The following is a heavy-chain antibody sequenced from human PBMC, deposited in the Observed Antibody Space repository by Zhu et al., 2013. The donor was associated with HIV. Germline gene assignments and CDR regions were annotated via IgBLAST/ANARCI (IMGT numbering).Heavy chain of an antibody. CDR3: ARVRLYSYDTSGYSDY. J-gene: IGHJ4*02. D-gene: IGHD3-22*01. Sequence: EVQLVESGGGLVQPGGSLRLSCAASGFTFSSYPMNWVRQAPGKGLEWISYIGSTSATIYYADSVKGRFTISRDNAKNSLYLQMNSLRDEDAAVYYCARVRLYSYDTSGYSDYWGQGTLVTVSS. V-gene: IGHV3-48*02. CDR2: IGSTSATI. CDR1: GFTFSSYP.